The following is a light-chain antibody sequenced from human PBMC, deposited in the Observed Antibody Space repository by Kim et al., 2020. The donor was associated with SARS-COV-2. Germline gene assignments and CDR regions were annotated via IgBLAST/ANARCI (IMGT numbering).Light chain of an antibody. J-gene: IGLJ3*02. CDR3: QVRDSSSDHVV. CDR1: NIGRKN. Sequence: SYELTQPPSVSVAPGKTARITCGGNNIGRKNVHWYQQKPGQATVLVIYYDSDRPSGIPERFSGSNSGNTATLTISRVEAGDEADYYCQVRDSSSDHVVFG. CDR2: YDS. V-gene: IGLV3-21*04.